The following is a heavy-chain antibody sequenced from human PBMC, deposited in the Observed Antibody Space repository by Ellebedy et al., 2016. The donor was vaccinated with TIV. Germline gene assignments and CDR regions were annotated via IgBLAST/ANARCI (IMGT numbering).Heavy chain of an antibody. CDR1: GGSISNSAYY. Sequence: MPGGSLRLSCTVSGGSISNSAYYWDWIRQPPGKGLEWIGSIYYSGSAYYNPSLKSRVTVSVDTSKNQFSLNRSSVTAADPAVYYCARDPALPRGRFDTWGQGTLVTVSP. J-gene: IGHJ5*02. CDR2: IYYSGSA. V-gene: IGHV4-39*07. CDR3: ARDPALPRGRFDT.